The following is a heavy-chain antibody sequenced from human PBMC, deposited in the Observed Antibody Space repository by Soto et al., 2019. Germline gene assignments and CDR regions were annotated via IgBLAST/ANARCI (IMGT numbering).Heavy chain of an antibody. J-gene: IGHJ4*02. Sequence: GSVQVSCKAPRDTFTRYYINWVRQAPGQGLEWMGVINPHGGSTAYAQKFKGRVTLTRDTSASTVYMEVSSLRSDDSAVYFCARRKERSGPYYLDLWGQGTQVTVSS. CDR3: ARRKERSGPYYLDL. V-gene: IGHV1-46*01. D-gene: IGHD6-25*01. CDR1: RDTFTRYY. CDR2: INPHGGST.